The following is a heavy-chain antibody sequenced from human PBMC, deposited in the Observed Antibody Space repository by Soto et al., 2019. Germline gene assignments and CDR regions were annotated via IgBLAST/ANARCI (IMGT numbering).Heavy chain of an antibody. Sequence: GGSLRLSCAASGFTFSSYSMNWVRQAPGKGPEWVSSISSSSSYIYYADSVKGRFTISRDNSKNSLYLQMNSLRAEDTAVYYCAKVSSFTMVQGSRLFDYWGQGTLVTVSS. CDR3: AKVSSFTMVQGSRLFDY. J-gene: IGHJ4*02. CDR1: GFTFSSYS. V-gene: IGHV3-21*04. CDR2: ISSSSSYI. D-gene: IGHD3-10*01.